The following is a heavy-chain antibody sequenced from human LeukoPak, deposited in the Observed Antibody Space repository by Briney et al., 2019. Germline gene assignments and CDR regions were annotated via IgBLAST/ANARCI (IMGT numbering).Heavy chain of an antibody. CDR3: ATLAAAGNRYYYYYMDV. V-gene: IGHV1-46*01. D-gene: IGHD6-13*01. J-gene: IGHJ6*03. CDR1: GYTFTSYY. Sequence: ASVKVSCKASGYTFTSYYMHWVRQAPGQGLEWMGIINPSGGSTSYAQKFQGRVTMTRDTSTSTVYMELSSLRSEDTAVYYCATLAAAGNRYYYYYMDVWGKGTTVTVSS. CDR2: INPSGGST.